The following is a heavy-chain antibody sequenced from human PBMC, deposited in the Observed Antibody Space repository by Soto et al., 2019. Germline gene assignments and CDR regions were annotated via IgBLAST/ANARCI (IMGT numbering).Heavy chain of an antibody. J-gene: IGHJ4*02. CDR2: IYYIGIT. CDR3: ARDLANSILYYFDA. V-gene: IGHV4-59*01. Sequence: LPLPWTVTGGSSGDFDWSRIRQPPGKGLEWIGYIYYIGITNYNPPFKSRVTISVDTSKNQFSMKLSSVAVADTDVCYSARDLANSILYYFDAWAQGTLVTVSS. D-gene: IGHD4-4*01. CDR1: GGSSGDFD.